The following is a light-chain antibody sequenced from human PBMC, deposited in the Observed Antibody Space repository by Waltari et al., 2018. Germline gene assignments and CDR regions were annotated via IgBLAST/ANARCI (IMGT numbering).Light chain of an antibody. CDR1: SSNTGAGHY. CDR2: GNS. Sequence: QSVLTQPPSVSGAPGQRVTTSCPGTSSNTGAGHYVPLSQQFPGTAPKLLIYGNSNRPSGVPDRFSGSKSDTSASLTITGLQAEDEADYFCHSFDSSLSTGVVFGGGTKVTVL. CDR3: HSFDSSLSTGVV. J-gene: IGLJ2*01. V-gene: IGLV1-40*01.